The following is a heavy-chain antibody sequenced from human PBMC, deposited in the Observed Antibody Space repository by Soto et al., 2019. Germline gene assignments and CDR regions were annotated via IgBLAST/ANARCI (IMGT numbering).Heavy chain of an antibody. CDR2: ISSRSSYI. D-gene: IGHD1-26*01. V-gene: IGHV3-21*01. Sequence: GGSLRLSCVGSGFTFSSYGLHWVRQAPGKGLEWVSSISSRSSYIYCADSVKGRFTISRDNAKRSLFLQMNTLRAEDTAMYYCARGDRGAFDLWGQGTVVTVSS. J-gene: IGHJ3*01. CDR1: GFTFSSYG. CDR3: ARGDRGAFDL.